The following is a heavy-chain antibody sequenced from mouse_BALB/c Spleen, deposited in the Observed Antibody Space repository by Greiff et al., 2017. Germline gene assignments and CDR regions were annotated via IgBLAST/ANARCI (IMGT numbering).Heavy chain of an antibody. Sequence: VQLQQSGAELVRPGTSVKISCKASGYAFTNYWLGWVKQRPGHGLEWIGDIYPGSGNTYYNEKFKGKATLTADKSSSTAYMQLSSLTSEDSAVYFCARETPYYGNYGYWGQGTTLTVSS. D-gene: IGHD2-10*01. CDR3: ARETPYYGNYGY. V-gene: IGHV1-63*01. CDR2: IYPGSGNT. J-gene: IGHJ2*01. CDR1: GYAFTNYW.